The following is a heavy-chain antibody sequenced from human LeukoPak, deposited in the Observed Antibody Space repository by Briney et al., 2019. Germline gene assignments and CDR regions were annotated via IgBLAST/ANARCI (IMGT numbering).Heavy chain of an antibody. CDR3: ARAVAESDY. CDR2: ISSSSSYI. D-gene: IGHD6-19*01. V-gene: IGHV3-21*01. J-gene: IGHJ4*02. CDR1: GFTFSSYS. Sequence: GGSLRLSCAASGFTFSSYSMNWVREAPGKGVECVSSISSSSSYIYYADSVKGRFTIYRDNDKNSLYLQMNSLRAEDTAVYYCARAVAESDYWGQGTLVTVSS.